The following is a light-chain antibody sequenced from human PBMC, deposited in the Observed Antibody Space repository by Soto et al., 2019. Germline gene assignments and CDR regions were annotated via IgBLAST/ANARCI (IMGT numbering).Light chain of an antibody. CDR2: KAS. J-gene: IGKJ5*01. V-gene: IGKV1-5*03. Sequence: DIQMTQSPSTLSGSVGDRVTITCRASQTISSWLAWYQQKPGKAPKLLIYKASTLKSGVPSRFSGSGSGTEFTLTISSLQPDDFAVYFCQQYTDWPITFGQGTRLEI. CDR1: QTISSW. CDR3: QQYTDWPIT.